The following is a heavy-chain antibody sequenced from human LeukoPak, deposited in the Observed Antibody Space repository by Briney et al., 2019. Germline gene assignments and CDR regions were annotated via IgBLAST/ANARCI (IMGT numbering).Heavy chain of an antibody. V-gene: IGHV3-23*01. Sequence: GGSLRLSCTASGLNFRTYAMSWVRRGPEKGLEWVSSIGTDDTKFYGDSVKGRFTISRDNSKNTMYLQMNSLKTEDTAVYHCANTGPPPYSNGWASPVVYYFDDWGQGTLVTVSS. CDR2: IGTDDTK. D-gene: IGHD6-19*01. J-gene: IGHJ4*02. CDR3: ANTGPPPYSNGWASPVVYYFDD. CDR1: GLNFRTYA.